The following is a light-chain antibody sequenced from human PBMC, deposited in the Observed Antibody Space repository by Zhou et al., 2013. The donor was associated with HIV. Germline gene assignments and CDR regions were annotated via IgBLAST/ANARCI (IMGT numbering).Light chain of an antibody. J-gene: IGLJ3*02. Sequence: QSALTQPASVSGSPGQSITISCTGTSSDVGGYNYVSWYQQHPGQAPKLMIYDVNKRPSGFSNRFSASKSGNTASLTISGLQPEDEADYYCSSYTSSTTNVMFGGGTKLTVL. CDR2: DVN. CDR1: SSDVGGYNY. V-gene: IGLV2-14*03. CDR3: SSYTSSTTNVM.